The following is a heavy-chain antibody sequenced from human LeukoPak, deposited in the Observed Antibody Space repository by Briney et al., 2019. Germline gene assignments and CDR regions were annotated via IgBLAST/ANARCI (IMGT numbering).Heavy chain of an antibody. D-gene: IGHD6-13*01. J-gene: IGHJ4*02. CDR1: GFTFSSYA. Sequence: GGSLRLSCAASGFTFSSYAMSWVRQAPGKGLEWVSVIYSGGSTYYADSVKGRFTISRDNSKNTLYLQMNSLRAEDTAVYYCARDLMGIAYRGAFYYWGQGTLVTVSS. CDR2: IYSGGST. V-gene: IGHV3-53*01. CDR3: ARDLMGIAYRGAFYY.